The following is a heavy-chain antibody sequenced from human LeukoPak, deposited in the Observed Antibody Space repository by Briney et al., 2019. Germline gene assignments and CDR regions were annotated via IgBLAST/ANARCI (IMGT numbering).Heavy chain of an antibody. CDR1: GGTFSSYA. J-gene: IGHJ3*02. CDR2: IIPIFGTA. CDR3: ARCCSTRKRVDAFDI. D-gene: IGHD2-2*02. V-gene: IGHV1-69*05. Sequence: SVKVSCKASGGTFSSYAISWMRQAPGQGLEWMGGIIPIFGTANYAQKFQGRVTITTDESTSTAYMELNSLRSEDTAVYYCARCCSTRKRVDAFDIWGQGTMVTVSS.